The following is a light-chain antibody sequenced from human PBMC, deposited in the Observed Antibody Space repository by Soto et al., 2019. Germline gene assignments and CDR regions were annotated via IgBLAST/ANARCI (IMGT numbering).Light chain of an antibody. J-gene: IGKJ1*01. CDR3: QQYSSYPWT. V-gene: IGKV1-8*01. CDR2: AAS. Sequence: AIRMTQSPSSLSASTGDRVTITCRASQYISNSLVWYHQKPGKAPKVLIHAASTLQSGVSSRFSGSGSGTDFTLTISRLQSEDFATYYCQQYSSYPWTFGQGTKV. CDR1: QYISNS.